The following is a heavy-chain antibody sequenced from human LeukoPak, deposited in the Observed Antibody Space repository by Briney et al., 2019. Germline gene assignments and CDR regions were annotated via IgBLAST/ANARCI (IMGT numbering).Heavy chain of an antibody. CDR2: IYSGGST. CDR1: GFTVSSNY. J-gene: IGHJ4*02. Sequence: GGSLRLSCAASGFTVSSNYMSWVRQAPGKGLEWVSVIYSGGSTYYADSVKGRFTISRDNSKNTLHLQMNSLRAEDTAVYYCARSVAVAGNDYWGQGTLVTVSS. D-gene: IGHD6-19*01. V-gene: IGHV3-66*01. CDR3: ARSVAVAGNDY.